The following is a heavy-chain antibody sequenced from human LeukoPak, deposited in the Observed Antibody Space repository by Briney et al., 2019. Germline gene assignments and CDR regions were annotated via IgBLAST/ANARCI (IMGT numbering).Heavy chain of an antibody. V-gene: IGHV5-51*01. D-gene: IGHD1-26*01. CDR3: ARSGGNYYSI. CDR2: IYPGDSDT. J-gene: IGHJ3*02. Sequence: WESLKISCNGSGYXFTSYWICWVRQMTGKGLEWMGIIYPGDSDTIYSPSFQGQVTISADKSTSTANLQWSSLKASDTAMYYCARSGGNYYSIWGQGTMVTVSS. CDR1: GYXFTSYW.